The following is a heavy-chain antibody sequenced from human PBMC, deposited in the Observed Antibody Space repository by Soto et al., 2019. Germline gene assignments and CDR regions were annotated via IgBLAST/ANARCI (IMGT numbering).Heavy chain of an antibody. CDR2: VYYSGST. J-gene: IGHJ4*02. V-gene: IGHV4-61*01. Sequence: QVQLQESGPGLVKPSETLSLTCTVSGGSVNSGSYYWSWIRQRPGKGLEWIGNVYYSGSTNYNPSLKSRVTISVDTSKNQFSLKLSSVTAADTAVYYCARVMVGYGGDYWGQGTLVTVSS. CDR3: ARVMVGYGGDY. CDR1: GGSVNSGSYY. D-gene: IGHD5-18*01.